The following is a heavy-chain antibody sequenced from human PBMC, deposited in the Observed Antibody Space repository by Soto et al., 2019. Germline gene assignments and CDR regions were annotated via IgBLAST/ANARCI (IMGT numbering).Heavy chain of an antibody. Sequence: QVQLVQSGAEVKKPGSSVTVSCKASGGTFSSYTISWVRQAPGQGLEWMGGIIPIFGTENYAPKYQGRVTTTATDSTSTAYKQFSSLRSEETAYYYWAGGDHRCLDLWYFDLWGRGTLVTVSS. J-gene: IGHJ2*01. V-gene: IGHV1-69*12. CDR2: IIPIFGTE. D-gene: IGHD3-10*01. CDR3: AGGDHRCLDLWYFDL. CDR1: GGTFSSYT.